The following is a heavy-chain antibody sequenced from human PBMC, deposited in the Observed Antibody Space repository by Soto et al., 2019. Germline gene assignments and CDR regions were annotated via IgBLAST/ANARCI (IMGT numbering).Heavy chain of an antibody. CDR3: ARARGAAPAAIDY. J-gene: IGHJ4*02. CDR1: GGSVSSGSYY. D-gene: IGHD6-13*01. CDR2: IYYSGST. V-gene: IGHV4-61*01. Sequence: SETLSLTCTVSGGSVSSGSYYWSWIRQPPGKGLEWIRYIYYSGSTNYNPSLKSRVTISVDTSKNQFSLKLSSVTAADTAVYYCARARGAAPAAIDYWGQGTLVTVSS.